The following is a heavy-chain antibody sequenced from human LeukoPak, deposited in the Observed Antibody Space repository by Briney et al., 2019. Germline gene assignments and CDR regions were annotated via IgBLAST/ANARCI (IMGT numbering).Heavy chain of an antibody. J-gene: IGHJ1*01. CDR2: ISYDGSNK. V-gene: IGHV3-30*03. CDR1: GFTFSSYS. Sequence: GGSLRLSCAASGFTFSSYSMNWVRQAPGKGLEWVAVISYDGSNKYYADSVKGRFTISRDNSKNTLYLQMNSLRAEDTAVYYCARDLIVGATTLSAGAEYFQHWGQGTLVTVSS. CDR3: ARDLIVGATTLSAGAEYFQH. D-gene: IGHD1-26*01.